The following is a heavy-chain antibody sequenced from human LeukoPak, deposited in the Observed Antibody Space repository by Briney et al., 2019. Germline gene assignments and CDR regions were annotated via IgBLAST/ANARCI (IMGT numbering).Heavy chain of an antibody. CDR2: IKQDGSDK. CDR3: AIDKTLDAFDI. D-gene: IGHD2/OR15-2a*01. V-gene: IGHV3-7*01. CDR1: GFTFSDYW. Sequence: GGSLRLSCAASGFTFSDYWMSWVRQAPGKALEWVANIKQDGSDKYYVDSVKGRFTISRDNAKSSLYLQMNSLRAEDTAVYFCAIDKTLDAFDIWGQGTMVTVSS. J-gene: IGHJ3*02.